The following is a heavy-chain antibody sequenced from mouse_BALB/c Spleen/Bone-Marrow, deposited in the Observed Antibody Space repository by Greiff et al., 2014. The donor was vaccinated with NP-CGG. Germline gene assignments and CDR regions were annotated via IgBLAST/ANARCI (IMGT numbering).Heavy chain of an antibody. CDR2: IWADGST. V-gene: IGHV2-9*02. CDR1: GFSLTNYG. Sequence: QVQLQQSGPGLVAPSQSLSITCTVSGFSLTNYGVHWVRQPPGKGLEWLGVIWADGSTNYNSALMSGLSISKDNSKSQVFFKMNSLQTDDTAMYYCARITTATGAMDYWGQGTSVTVSS. J-gene: IGHJ4*01. CDR3: ARITTATGAMDY. D-gene: IGHD1-2*01.